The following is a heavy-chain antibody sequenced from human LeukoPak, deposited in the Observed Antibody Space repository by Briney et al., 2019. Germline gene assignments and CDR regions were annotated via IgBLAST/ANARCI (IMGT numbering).Heavy chain of an antibody. CDR3: AREYYDILTGYYANWFDP. CDR1: GFTFSTYD. CDR2: IGTAGDT. Sequence: GGSLRLSCAASGFTFSTYDMHWVRQATGKGLEWVSGIGTAGDTYYPGSVKGRFTISRENAKNSLYLQMNSLRAEDTAVYYCAREYYDILTGYYANWFDPWGQGTLVTVSS. V-gene: IGHV3-13*01. D-gene: IGHD3-9*01. J-gene: IGHJ5*02.